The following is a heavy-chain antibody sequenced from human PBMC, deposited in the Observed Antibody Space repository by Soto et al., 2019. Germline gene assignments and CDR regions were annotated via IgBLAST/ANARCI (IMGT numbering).Heavy chain of an antibody. V-gene: IGHV4-39*01. J-gene: IGHJ4*02. CDR2: IYYSGST. CDR3: ARQKSIAARPRHPADY. CDR1: GGSISSSSYY. Sequence: PSETLSLTCTVSGGSISSSSYYWGWIRQPPGKGLEWIGSIYYSGSTYYNPSLKSRVTISVDTSKNQFSLKLSSVTAADMAVYYCARQKSIAARPRHPADYWGQGTLVTVSS. D-gene: IGHD6-6*01.